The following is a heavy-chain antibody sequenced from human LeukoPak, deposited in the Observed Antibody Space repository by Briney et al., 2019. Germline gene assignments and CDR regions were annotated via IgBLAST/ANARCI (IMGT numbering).Heavy chain of an antibody. Sequence: SETLSLTCTVSGYSISTSYYRGWIRQPPGKGLEWIGSIYHSGNTYYNPSLKSRVTISVDTSKNQFSLKLNSVTAADTAVYYCARVYYYDSSGPHANAFDIWGQGTMVTVSS. CDR2: IYHSGNT. CDR3: ARVYYYDSSGPHANAFDI. CDR1: GYSISTSYY. D-gene: IGHD3-22*01. V-gene: IGHV4-38-2*02. J-gene: IGHJ3*02.